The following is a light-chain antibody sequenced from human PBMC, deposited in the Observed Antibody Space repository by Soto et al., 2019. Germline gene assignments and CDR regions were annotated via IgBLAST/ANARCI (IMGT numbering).Light chain of an antibody. CDR1: SSDVGGYDY. J-gene: IGLJ3*02. V-gene: IGLV2-8*01. CDR3: SSYAGCNKV. Sequence: QSALTQPPSASGSPGQSVALSCTGTSSDVGGYDYVSWYQHHPGKAPKLIIYEVNKRPSGVPDRFSGSKSGNTASLTVSGLQADDEADYYCSSYAGCNKVFGGGTKVTVL. CDR2: EVN.